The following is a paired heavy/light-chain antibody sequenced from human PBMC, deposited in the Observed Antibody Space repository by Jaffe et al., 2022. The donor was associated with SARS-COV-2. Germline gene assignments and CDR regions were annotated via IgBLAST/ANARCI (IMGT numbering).Heavy chain of an antibody. V-gene: IGHV3-23*01. CDR3: AKNPGSSGYFHFDY. D-gene: IGHD3-22*01. CDR2: ISGSGGSM. Sequence: EVQLLESGGGLVQPGGSLRLSCAASGFTFSSYAMSWVRQAPGRGLEWVSTISGSGGSMYYADSVKGRFTISRDNSKNTMSLQMNSLSAEDTAVYYCAKNPGSSGYFHFDYWGQGILVTVSS. CDR1: GFTFSSYA. J-gene: IGHJ4*02.
Light chain of an antibody. J-gene: IGKJ4*01. V-gene: IGKV3-11*01. CDR2: DAS. Sequence: EIVLTQSPATLSLSPGERATLSCRASQSVTTYLAWYQQKPGEAPRLLIYDASNRATGIPARFSGSGSGADFTLTISSLEPEDFAVYYCQQRSQWPLTFGGGTKVEIK. CDR1: QSVTTY. CDR3: QQRSQWPLT.